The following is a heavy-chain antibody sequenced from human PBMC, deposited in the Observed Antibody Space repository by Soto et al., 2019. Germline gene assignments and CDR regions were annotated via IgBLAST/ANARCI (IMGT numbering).Heavy chain of an antibody. CDR1: GFSFNNYA. CDR3: AKGHYYDNVGNWVANQAFDS. CDR2: ISGGGTGT. V-gene: IGHV3-23*01. D-gene: IGHD3-22*01. J-gene: IGHJ4*02. Sequence: GGSLRLSCAVSGFSFNNYAMNWVRLAPGKGLEWVSSISGGGTGTYSADAVRGRFTISSDKSRNTVYLQMSSLRAEDTAVYYCAKGHYYDNVGNWVANQAFDSWGQGSLVTVPS.